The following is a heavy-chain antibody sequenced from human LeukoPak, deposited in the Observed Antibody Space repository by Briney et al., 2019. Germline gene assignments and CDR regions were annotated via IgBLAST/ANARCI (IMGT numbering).Heavy chain of an antibody. CDR3: ARDRQQLVTRYYYYYYMDV. Sequence: GGSLRLSCAASGFTFDDYGMSWLRQAPGKGLEWVSGINWNGGSTGYADSVKGRFTISRDNAKNSLYLQMNSLRAEDTAVYYCARDRQQLVTRYYYYYYMDVWGKGTTVTISS. CDR1: GFTFDDYG. CDR2: INWNGGST. D-gene: IGHD6-13*01. V-gene: IGHV3-20*04. J-gene: IGHJ6*03.